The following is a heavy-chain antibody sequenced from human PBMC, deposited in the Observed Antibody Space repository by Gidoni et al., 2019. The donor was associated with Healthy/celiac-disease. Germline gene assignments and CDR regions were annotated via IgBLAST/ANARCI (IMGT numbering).Heavy chain of an antibody. CDR1: GCSIRSGGYY. CDR2: IYYSGST. D-gene: IGHD3-22*01. CDR3: ARGYYYDSSGYLDY. V-gene: IGHV4-31*03. Sequence: QVQLQESGPGLVKPSQTLSLTCTVSGCSIRSGGYYWRWIRQHPGKGLEWIGYIYYSGSTYYNPSLKSRVTISVDTSKNQFSLKLSSVTAADTAVYYCARGYYYDSSGYLDYWGQGTLVTVSS. J-gene: IGHJ4*02.